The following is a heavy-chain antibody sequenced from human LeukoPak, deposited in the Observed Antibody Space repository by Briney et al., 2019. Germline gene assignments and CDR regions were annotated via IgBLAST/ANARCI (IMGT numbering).Heavy chain of an antibody. CDR2: IYPSDSDT. J-gene: IGHJ4*02. D-gene: IGHD6-6*01. CDR1: GYRFTNSW. CDR3: ATRNDSSSFPFFDY. V-gene: IGHV5-51*01. Sequence: GESLKITCKGSGYRFTNSWIAWVRQMPGEGLEWMGIIYPSDSDTRYSPSFQGQVTISADKSITTAYLQLSSLKASDTAMYYCATRNDSSSFPFFDYWGQGTLLTVSS.